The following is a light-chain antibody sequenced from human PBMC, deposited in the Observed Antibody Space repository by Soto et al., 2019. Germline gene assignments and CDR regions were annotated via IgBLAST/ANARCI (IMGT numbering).Light chain of an antibody. Sequence: QSVLTQPASVFGSPGQAITISCTGTSSDVGGYNYVSRYRQHPGKAPKLMIYEVTNRPSGVSSRFSGSKSGNTASLTISGLQAEDEADYYCSSYSSINTLVFGGGTKLTVL. J-gene: IGLJ2*01. CDR2: EVT. CDR1: SSDVGGYNY. CDR3: SSYSSINTLV. V-gene: IGLV2-14*01.